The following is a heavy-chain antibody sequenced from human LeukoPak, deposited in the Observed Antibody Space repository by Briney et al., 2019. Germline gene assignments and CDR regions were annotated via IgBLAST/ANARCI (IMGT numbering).Heavy chain of an antibody. CDR2: INHSGST. V-gene: IGHV4-34*01. CDR1: GGSFSGYY. CDR3: ARLPRIPYYDFWSGYETYYYYYYMDV. Sequence: SETLSLACAVYGGSFSGYYWNWIRQPPGKGLEWIGEINHSGSTNYNPSLKSRVTISVDTSKNQFSLKLSSVTAADTAVYYCARLPRIPYYDFWSGYETYYYYYYMDVWGKGTTVTVSS. J-gene: IGHJ6*03. D-gene: IGHD3-3*01.